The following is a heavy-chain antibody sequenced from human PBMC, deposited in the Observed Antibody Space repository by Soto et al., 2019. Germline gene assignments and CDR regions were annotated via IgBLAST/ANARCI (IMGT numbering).Heavy chain of an antibody. CDR1: GGSISSSSYY. V-gene: IGHV4-39*01. D-gene: IGHD1-26*01. J-gene: IGHJ4*02. CDR3: ARSYGRHFDY. CDR2: IYYSGST. Sequence: SETLSLTCTVSGGSISSSSYYWGWIRQPPGKGLEWIGSIYYSGSTYYNPSLKSRVTISVDTSKNQFSLKLSSVTAADTAVYYCARSYGRHFDYWGQGTLVTVSS.